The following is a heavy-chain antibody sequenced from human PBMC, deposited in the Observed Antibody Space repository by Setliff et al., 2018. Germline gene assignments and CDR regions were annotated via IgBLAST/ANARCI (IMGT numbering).Heavy chain of an antibody. Sequence: SETLSLTCTVSGGSVRSHYWSWIRQHPGKGLEWIGYIYYSGSTSYYDPSLKSRVTISVDTSKNQFSLKLSSVTAADTAVYYCARGRAGHSGHWGQGTLVTVSS. V-gene: IGHV4-31*03. D-gene: IGHD6-19*01. J-gene: IGHJ4*02. CDR2: IYYSGST. CDR1: GGSVRSHY. CDR3: ARGRAGHSGH.